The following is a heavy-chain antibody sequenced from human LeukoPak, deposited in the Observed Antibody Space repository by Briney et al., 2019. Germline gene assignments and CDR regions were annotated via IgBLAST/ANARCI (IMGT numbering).Heavy chain of an antibody. CDR1: GFTFSDYD. CDR2: ISNSGSTI. D-gene: IGHD1-26*01. V-gene: IGHV3-11*04. CDR3: ARGDSGSFNFDY. J-gene: IGHJ4*02. Sequence: GGSLRLSCAAFGFTFSDYDMHWIRQAPGKGLEWVSYISNSGSTIYYADSVKGRFTISRDNAKNSLYLQMNSLRADDTAVYYCARGDSGSFNFDYWGQGTLVTVSS.